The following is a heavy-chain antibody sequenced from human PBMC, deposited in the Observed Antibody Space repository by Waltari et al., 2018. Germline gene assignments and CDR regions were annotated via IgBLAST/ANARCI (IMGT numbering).Heavy chain of an antibody. Sequence: EVQLVTSGGGLVQPGRSLRLAGVGSGFRFDDYAMYWVRPRPGKGLEWLAGIGWNSGAIGYADSVRGRFSTYRDNARKSLYLQMGRLRPEDTALYYCVKGGWGFGAFYEQHWGQGIQVTVSS. V-gene: IGHV3-9*01. J-gene: IGHJ4*02. D-gene: IGHD3-10*01. CDR2: IGWNSGAI. CDR1: GFRFDDYA. CDR3: VKGGWGFGAFYEQH.